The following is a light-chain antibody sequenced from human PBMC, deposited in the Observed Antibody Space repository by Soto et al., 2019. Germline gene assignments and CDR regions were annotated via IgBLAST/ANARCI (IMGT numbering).Light chain of an antibody. CDR2: EGN. J-gene: IGLJ1*01. CDR1: SSDVGNCNL. Sequence: QSVLTQPASVSGSPGQSITISCTGTSSDVGNCNLVSWFQQHPGKAPKLMIYEGNKRPSGVSNRFSGSKSGNTASLTISGLQAEDEADYYCCSYARSSTLSNVFGSGTKLTVL. V-gene: IGLV2-23*01. CDR3: CSYARSSTLSNV.